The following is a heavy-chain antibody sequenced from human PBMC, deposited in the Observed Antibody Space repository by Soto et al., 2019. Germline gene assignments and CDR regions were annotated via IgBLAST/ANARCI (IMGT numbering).Heavy chain of an antibody. CDR3: ARGVPLGVINYYYYGMDV. CDR2: INHSGST. V-gene: IGHV4-34*01. J-gene: IGHJ6*02. CDR1: GGSFSGYY. Sequence: ETLSLTCAVYGGSFSGYYWSWIRQPPGKGLEWIGEINHSGSTNYNPSLKSRVTISVDTSKNQFSLKLSSVTAADTAVYYCARGVPLGVINYYYYGMDVWGQGTTVS. D-gene: IGHD3-16*02.